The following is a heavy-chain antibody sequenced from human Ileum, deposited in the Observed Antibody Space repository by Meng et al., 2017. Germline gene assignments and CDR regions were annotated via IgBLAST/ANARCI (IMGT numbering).Heavy chain of an antibody. D-gene: IGHD4-17*01. CDR1: GASISTSNL. CDR2: IHHSGTT. Sequence: QVQLQEPGPGLVKPSGTLSLTCAVSGASISTSNLWNWVRQPPGKGLEWIGEIHHSGTTNYNPSLKSRVTISLDKSKNQFSLELRSVTAADTAVYYCARHDYGDPTAAFDYWGQGTLVTASS. J-gene: IGHJ4*02. CDR3: ARHDYGDPTAAFDY. V-gene: IGHV4-4*02.